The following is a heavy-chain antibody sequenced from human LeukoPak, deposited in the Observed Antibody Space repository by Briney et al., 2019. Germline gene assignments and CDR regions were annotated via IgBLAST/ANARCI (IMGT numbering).Heavy chain of an antibody. CDR2: ISSSSSYI. CDR3: ARDKTAVPSSYDY. V-gene: IGHV3-21*01. D-gene: IGHD2-21*02. CDR1: GFTFSSYS. J-gene: IGHJ4*02. Sequence: GGSLRLSCAASGFTFSSYSMNWVRQAPGKGLEWVSSISSSSSYIYYADSVKGRFTVSRDSAKNSLYLQMNSLRAEDTAVYYCARDKTAVPSSYDYWGQGTLVTVSS.